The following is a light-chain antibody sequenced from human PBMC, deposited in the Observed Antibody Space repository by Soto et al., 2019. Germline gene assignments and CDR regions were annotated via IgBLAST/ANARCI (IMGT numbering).Light chain of an antibody. CDR3: QRRNSYPIT. J-gene: IGKJ5*01. Sequence: DIQMTQSPSTLSASVGDRVTITSRASQTISSWLAWYQQKPGKAPKLLIYKASSLESGVPSRFSGSGSGTEFTLTISSLQPEDFATYYCQRRNSYPITFGQGTRLEIK. CDR1: QTISSW. V-gene: IGKV1-5*03. CDR2: KAS.